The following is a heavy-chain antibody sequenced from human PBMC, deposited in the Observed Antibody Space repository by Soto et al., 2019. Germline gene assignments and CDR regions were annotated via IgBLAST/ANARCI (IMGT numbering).Heavy chain of an antibody. CDR2: INAGNGNT. Sequence: QVQLVQSGAEEKKPGASVKVSCKASGHTFTGYAMHWVRQAPGQRLEWMGWINAGNGNTKYSQKFQGRVTITRDTSASTAYMELSSLRSEDTALYYCARAVAVPADFDYWGQGTLVTVSS. V-gene: IGHV1-3*05. CDR1: GHTFTGYA. D-gene: IGHD6-19*01. CDR3: ARAVAVPADFDY. J-gene: IGHJ4*02.